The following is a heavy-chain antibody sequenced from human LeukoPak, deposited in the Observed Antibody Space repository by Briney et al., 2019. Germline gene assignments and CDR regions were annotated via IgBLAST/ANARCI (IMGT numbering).Heavy chain of an antibody. CDR1: GYTFTIFG. J-gene: IGHJ4*02. V-gene: IGHV1-18*01. Sequence: ASVKVSCKASGYTFTIFGISWVRHAPGEGLEWMGWISAYNGNTNYAQKLQGRVTMNTDTSTSTAYMELRSLRSDDTAVYYCARDGSLEGFDYWGQGTLVTVSS. CDR2: ISAYNGNT. CDR3: ARDGSLEGFDY. D-gene: IGHD1-26*01.